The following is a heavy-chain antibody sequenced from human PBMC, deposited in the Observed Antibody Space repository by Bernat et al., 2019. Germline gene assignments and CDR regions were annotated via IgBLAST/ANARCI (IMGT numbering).Heavy chain of an antibody. J-gene: IGHJ6*02. CDR2: IKSKTDGGTT. CDR3: TTDASGYSYGFYYYYGMDV. D-gene: IGHD5-18*01. V-gene: IGHV3-15*01. CDR1: GFTFSNAW. Sequence: EVQLVESGGGLVKPGGSLRPSCAASGFTFSNAWMSWVRQAPGKGLEWVGRIKSKTDGGTTDYAAPVKGRFTISRDDSKNTLYLQMNSLKTEDTAVYYCTTDASGYSYGFYYYYGMDVWGQGTTVTVSS.